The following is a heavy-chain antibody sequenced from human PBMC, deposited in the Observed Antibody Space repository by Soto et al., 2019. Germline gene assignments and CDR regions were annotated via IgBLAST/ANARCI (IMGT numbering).Heavy chain of an antibody. V-gene: IGHV1-3*01. D-gene: IGHD3-9*01. CDR3: ARLYYDILTGYPGFFDY. J-gene: IGHJ4*03. Sequence: ASVKVSCKASGYTFTSYAMHWVRQAPGQRLEWMGWINAGNGNTKYSQKFQGRVTITRDTSASTAYMELSSLRSEDTAVYYCARLYYDILTGYPGFFDYWGQGTMVTVSS. CDR1: GYTFTSYA. CDR2: INAGNGNT.